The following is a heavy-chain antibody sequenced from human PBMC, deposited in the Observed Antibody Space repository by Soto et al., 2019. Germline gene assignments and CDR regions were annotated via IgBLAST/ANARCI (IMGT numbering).Heavy chain of an antibody. CDR2: IYYSGST. D-gene: IGHD3-9*01. J-gene: IGHJ4*02. V-gene: IGHV4-59*01. CDR3: ARDRGVLRYFDWSPIFDY. Sequence: SETLSLTCTVSGGSISSYYWSWIRQPPGKGLEWIGYIYYSGSTNYNPSLKSRVTISVDTSKNQFSLKLSSVTAADTAVYYCARDRGVLRYFDWSPIFDYWGQGTLVTVSS. CDR1: GGSISSYY.